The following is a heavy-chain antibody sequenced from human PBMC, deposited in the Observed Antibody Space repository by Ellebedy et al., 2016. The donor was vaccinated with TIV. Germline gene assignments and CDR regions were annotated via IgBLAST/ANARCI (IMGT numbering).Heavy chain of an antibody. CDR3: ARQNWSYKRGSDDFDT. Sequence: SETLSLTXSVSGNSISSGGNYWGSIRQPPGKGREWIGTVYFDSNTYYNPSLKSRVTISVDTSKNQFSLKLASVTATDAAVYYCARQNWSYKRGSDDFDTWGQGTMVTVSS. CDR1: GNSISSGGNY. CDR2: VYFDSNT. D-gene: IGHD1-26*01. V-gene: IGHV4-39*01. J-gene: IGHJ3*02.